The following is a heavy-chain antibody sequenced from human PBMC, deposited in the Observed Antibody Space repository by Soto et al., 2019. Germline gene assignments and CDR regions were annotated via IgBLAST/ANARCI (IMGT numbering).Heavy chain of an antibody. D-gene: IGHD4-17*01. V-gene: IGHV4-34*01. CDR2: INHSGST. Sequence: QVQLQQWGAGLLKPSETLSLTCAVYGGSFSGYYWSWIRQPPGKGLEWIGEINHSGSTNYNPSLKSRVTISVDTSKNQFSLKLSSVTAADTAVYYCARVSDSGDDYWGQGTLVTVSS. CDR3: ARVSDSGDDY. J-gene: IGHJ4*02. CDR1: GGSFSGYY.